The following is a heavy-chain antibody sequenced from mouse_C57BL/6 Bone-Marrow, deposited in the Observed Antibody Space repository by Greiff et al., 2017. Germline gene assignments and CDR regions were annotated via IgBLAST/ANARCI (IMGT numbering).Heavy chain of an antibody. V-gene: IGHV1-72*01. D-gene: IGHD2-1*01. CDR3: TIRYCHYGYYFDY. Sequence: VQLQQPGAELVKPGASVKLSCKASGYTFTSYWMHWVKQRPGRGLEWIGRIDPNSCGTKYNEKFKSKATLTVDKPSSTAYMQLSSLNSEDSAVYYCTIRYCHYGYYFDYWGQGTTHTVYS. CDR1: GYTFTSYW. J-gene: IGHJ2*01. CDR2: IDPNSCGT.